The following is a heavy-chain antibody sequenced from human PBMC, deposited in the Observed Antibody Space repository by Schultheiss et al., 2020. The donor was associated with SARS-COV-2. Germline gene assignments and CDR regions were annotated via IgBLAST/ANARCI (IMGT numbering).Heavy chain of an antibody. D-gene: IGHD4-11*01. J-gene: IGHJ6*02. CDR2: ISNADHT. Sequence: GGSLRLSCSASGFAFSSYAMHWVRQAPGKGLEYVSAISNADHTYYADSVKGRFTISRDNAKNTLYLQMNSLRAEDTAVYYCAKDKSNSQPYYYYGMDVWGQGTTVTVSS. CDR1: GFAFSSYA. V-gene: IGHV3-64*04. CDR3: AKDKSNSQPYYYYGMDV.